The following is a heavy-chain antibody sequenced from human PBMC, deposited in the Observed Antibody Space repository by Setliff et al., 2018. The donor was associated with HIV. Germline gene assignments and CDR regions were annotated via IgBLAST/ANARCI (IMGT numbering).Heavy chain of an antibody. D-gene: IGHD3-22*01. CDR3: ARQKRQYYYDSSGYWLDY. Sequence: PSETLSLTCIVSGGSISSSSYYWDWIRQSPGRGLEWIGSVYYNGRTYYNPSLKSRVTISVDTSKNQFSLKLSSVTAADTAVYYCARQKRQYYYDSSGYWLDYWGQGTLVTVSS. CDR2: VYYNGRT. V-gene: IGHV4-39*01. CDR1: GGSISSSSYY. J-gene: IGHJ4*02.